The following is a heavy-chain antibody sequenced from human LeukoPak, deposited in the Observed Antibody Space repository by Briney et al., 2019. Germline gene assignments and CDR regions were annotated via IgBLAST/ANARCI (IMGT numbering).Heavy chain of an antibody. D-gene: IGHD3-22*01. V-gene: IGHV4-59*01. CDR2: IYYSGSA. J-gene: IGHJ5*02. CDR3: ARGGDSSGYYYERGLAFGP. CDR1: GGSISSYY. Sequence: SETLSLTCTVSGGSISSYYWSWIRQPPGKGLEWIGYIYYSGSANYNPSLKSRVTISVDTSKNQFSLKLSSVTAADTAVYYCARGGDSSGYYYERGLAFGPWGQGTLVTVSS.